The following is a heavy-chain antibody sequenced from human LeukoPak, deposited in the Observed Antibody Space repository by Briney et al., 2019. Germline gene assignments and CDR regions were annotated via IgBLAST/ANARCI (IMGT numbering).Heavy chain of an antibody. D-gene: IGHD6-6*01. V-gene: IGHV4-31*03. Sequence: SETLSLTCTVSGGSIRSGTYYWNWIRQHPGKGLEWIGYIYNSGTTYYNPSLKSRLTISADTSRNQLSLKLSSVTAADTAVYYCARDGGIAARYFDYWGQGTLVTASS. CDR1: GGSIRSGTYY. CDR2: IYNSGTT. CDR3: ARDGGIAARYFDY. J-gene: IGHJ4*02.